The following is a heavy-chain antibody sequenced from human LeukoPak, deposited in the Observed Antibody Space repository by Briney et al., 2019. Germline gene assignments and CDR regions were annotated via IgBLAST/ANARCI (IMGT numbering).Heavy chain of an antibody. Sequence: PGGSLRLSCAASGFTFSSYSMNWVRQAPGKGLEWVSAISSSSSYIYYADSVKGRFTISRDNAKNSLYLQMNSLRAEDTAVYYCARVVTTAYGYWGQGTLVTVSS. D-gene: IGHD4-11*01. J-gene: IGHJ4*02. CDR2: ISSSSSYI. CDR3: ARVVTTAYGY. CDR1: GFTFSSYS. V-gene: IGHV3-21*01.